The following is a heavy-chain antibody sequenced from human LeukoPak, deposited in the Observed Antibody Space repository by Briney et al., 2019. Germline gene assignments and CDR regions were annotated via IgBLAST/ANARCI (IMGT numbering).Heavy chain of an antibody. V-gene: IGHV5-51*01. Sequence: GESLKISCKGSEYSFTSYWIGWVRQMPGKGLEWMGIIYPGDSDTRYSPSFQGQVTISADKSISTAFLQWSSLKASDTAMYYCARRGYCSGGSCYSNWFDPWGQGTLVTVSS. CDR3: ARRGYCSGGSCYSNWFDP. CDR1: EYSFTSYW. CDR2: IYPGDSDT. J-gene: IGHJ5*02. D-gene: IGHD2-15*01.